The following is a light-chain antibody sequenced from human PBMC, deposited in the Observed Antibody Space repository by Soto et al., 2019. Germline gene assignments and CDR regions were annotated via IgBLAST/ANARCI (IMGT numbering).Light chain of an antibody. CDR2: GVS. CDR1: SSDVGGYNA. CDR3: SSYASGGSYV. Sequence: QSALTQPASVSGSPGQSITIYCSGSSSDVGGYNAVSWYQQHPGKVPKLVIYGVSDRPSGISSRFSASKSGNTASLTISGLQAEDEADYYCSSYASGGSYVFGTGTKLTVL. V-gene: IGLV2-14*03. J-gene: IGLJ1*01.